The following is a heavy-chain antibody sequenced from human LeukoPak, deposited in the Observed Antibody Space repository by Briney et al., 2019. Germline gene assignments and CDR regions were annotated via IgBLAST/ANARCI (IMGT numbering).Heavy chain of an antibody. CDR2: IYYSGST. V-gene: IGHV4-34*01. J-gene: IGHJ4*02. CDR1: GGSFSGYY. D-gene: IGHD6-19*01. CDR3: ARCRSSGWRAPRYYFDY. Sequence: NSSETLSLTCAVYGGSFSGYYWSWIRQPPGKGLEWIGSIYYSGSTYYNPSLKSRVTISVDTSKNQFSLKLSSVTAADTAVYYCARCRSSGWRAPRYYFDYWGQGTLVTVSS.